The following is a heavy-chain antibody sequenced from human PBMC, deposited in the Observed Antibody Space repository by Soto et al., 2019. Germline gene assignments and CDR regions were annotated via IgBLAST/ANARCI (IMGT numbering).Heavy chain of an antibody. Sequence: PSETLSLTCSVSGGSISGNNYYWGWIRQPPGKGLEWIGSIYYSGSTNYNPSLKSRVTISVDTSKNQFSLKLSSVTAADTAVYYCARGYYYGSGSYLWWFDPWGQGTLVTVSS. CDR3: ARGYYYGSGSYLWWFDP. D-gene: IGHD3-10*01. CDR1: GGSISGNNYY. J-gene: IGHJ5*02. V-gene: IGHV4-39*01. CDR2: IYYSGST.